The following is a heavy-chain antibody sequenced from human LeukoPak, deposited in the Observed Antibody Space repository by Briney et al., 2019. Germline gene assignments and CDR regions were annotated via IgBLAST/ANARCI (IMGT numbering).Heavy chain of an antibody. Sequence: SETLSLTCAVSGGSISSNTYYWGWIRQPPGKGLEWIGSFDYSGSTYYNPSLQSRVTIFEDTSKNQFSLKLTSVTAADTAVYYCARHLGGSYYSPFDYGGRGTLGTVS. V-gene: IGHV4-39*01. CDR1: GGSISSNTYY. J-gene: IGHJ4*02. CDR2: FDYSGST. D-gene: IGHD2-15*01. CDR3: ARHLGGSYYSPFDY.